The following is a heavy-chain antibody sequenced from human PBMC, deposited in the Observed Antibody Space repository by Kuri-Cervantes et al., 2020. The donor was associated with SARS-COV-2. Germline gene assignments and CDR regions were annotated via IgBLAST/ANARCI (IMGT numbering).Heavy chain of an antibody. CDR1: GGTFSSYA. V-gene: IGHV1-69*06. CDR3: ARRASRKKYRLVGATTSDAFDI. J-gene: IGHJ3*02. Sequence: SVKVSCKASGGTFSSYAISWVRQAPGQGLEWMGGIIPIFGTANYAQEFQGRVTITADKSTSTAYMELSSLRSEDTAVYYCARRASRKKYRLVGATTSDAFDIWGQGTMVTVSS. CDR2: IIPIFGTA. D-gene: IGHD1-26*01.